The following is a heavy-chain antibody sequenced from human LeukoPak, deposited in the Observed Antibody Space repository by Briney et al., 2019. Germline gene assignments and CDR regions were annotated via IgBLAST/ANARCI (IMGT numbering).Heavy chain of an antibody. J-gene: IGHJ2*01. CDR1: GYTFTGYY. CDR2: INPNSGGT. V-gene: IGHV1-2*02. CDR3: ARELTIFGVVIARSYWYFDL. Sequence: ASVKVSCKASGYTFTGYYMHWVRQAPGQGLEWMEWINPNSGGTNYAQKFQGRVTMTRDTSISTAYMELSRLRSDDTAVYYCARELTIFGVVIARSYWYFDLWGRGTLVTVSS. D-gene: IGHD3-3*01.